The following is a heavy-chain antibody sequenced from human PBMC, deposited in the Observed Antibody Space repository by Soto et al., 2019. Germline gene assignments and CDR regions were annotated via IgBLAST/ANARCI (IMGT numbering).Heavy chain of an antibody. CDR3: AREGSSWYADY. CDR1: GFTFSSYS. J-gene: IGHJ4*02. Sequence: EVQLVESGGGLVKPGGSRRLSCAASGFTFSSYSMNWVRQAPGKGLEWVSSISSSSSYIYYADSVKGRFTISRDNAKNSLYLQMNSLRAEDTAVYYCAREGSSWYADYWGQGTLVTVSS. V-gene: IGHV3-21*01. D-gene: IGHD6-13*01. CDR2: ISSSSSYI.